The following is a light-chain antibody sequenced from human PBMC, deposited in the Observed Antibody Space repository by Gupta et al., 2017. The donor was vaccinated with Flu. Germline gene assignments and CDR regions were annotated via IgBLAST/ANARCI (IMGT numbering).Light chain of an antibody. CDR2: DAS. CDR3: QQYGSSPMYT. CDR1: QNIINNN. J-gene: IGKJ2*01. Sequence: TLALSAGERDTLSCRASQNIINNNLAWYQQRPGQAPRLLIYDASSRATDIPDRFSGSGSGTDFTLTISRLEPEDFAFFYCQQYGSSPMYTFGQGTKLEIK. V-gene: IGKV3-20*01.